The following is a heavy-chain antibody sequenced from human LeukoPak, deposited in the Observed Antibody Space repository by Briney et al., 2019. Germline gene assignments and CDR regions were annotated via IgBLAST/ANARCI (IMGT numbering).Heavy chain of an antibody. V-gene: IGHV4-39*07. CDR3: ARVYGSGYDFRGAFDI. CDR1: GDSMSSSTYY. CDR2: IYYSGST. Sequence: SETLSLTCTVSGDSMSSSTYYWGWIRQPPGKGLEWIGSIYYSGSTYYNPSLKSRVTISVDTSKNQFSLKLSSVTAADTAVYYCARVYGSGYDFRGAFDIWGQGTMVTVSS. D-gene: IGHD5-12*01. J-gene: IGHJ3*02.